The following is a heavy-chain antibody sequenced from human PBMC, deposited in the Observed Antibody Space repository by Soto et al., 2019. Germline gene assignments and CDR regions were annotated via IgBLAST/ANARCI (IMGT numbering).Heavy chain of an antibody. CDR3: ARDLGYEPF. V-gene: IGHV3-23*01. D-gene: IGHD7-27*01. Sequence: GGSLRLSCAASGFTFNNYAMSWVRQAPGKGLEWVSDISGSGGKTYYADSVKGRFTISRDNSKNSLYVQMNSLRAEDTAVYYCARDLGYEPFWGQGTLVTVSS. J-gene: IGHJ4*02. CDR1: GFTFNNYA. CDR2: ISGSGGKT.